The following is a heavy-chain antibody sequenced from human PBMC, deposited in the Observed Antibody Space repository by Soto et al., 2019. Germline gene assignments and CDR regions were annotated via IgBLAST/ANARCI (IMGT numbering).Heavy chain of an antibody. V-gene: IGHV1-3*01. CDR3: ARTGYNYDFWSGYDYYFDY. D-gene: IGHD3-3*01. CDR2: INAGNGNT. J-gene: IGHJ4*02. CDR1: GYTFTSYA. Sequence: QVQLVQSGAEVKKPGASVKVSCKASGYTFTSYAMHWVRQAPGQRLEWMGWINAGNGNTKYSQKFQCRVTITRDTSASTAYMELSSLRSEDTAVYYCARTGYNYDFWSGYDYYFDYWGQGTLVTVSS.